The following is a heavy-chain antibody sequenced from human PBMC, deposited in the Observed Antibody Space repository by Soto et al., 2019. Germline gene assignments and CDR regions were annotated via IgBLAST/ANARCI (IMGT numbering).Heavy chain of an antibody. Sequence: GGSLRLSCAASGFTFSSYGMHWVRQAPGKGLEWVAVIWYDGSNKYYADSVKGRFTISRDNSKNTLYLQMNSLRAEDTAVYYCARENYYDSSGYYYLSSAGYGGFDYWGQGTLVTVSS. V-gene: IGHV3-33*01. CDR3: ARENYYDSSGYYYLSSAGYGGFDY. CDR2: IWYDGSNK. CDR1: GFTFSSYG. J-gene: IGHJ4*02. D-gene: IGHD3-22*01.